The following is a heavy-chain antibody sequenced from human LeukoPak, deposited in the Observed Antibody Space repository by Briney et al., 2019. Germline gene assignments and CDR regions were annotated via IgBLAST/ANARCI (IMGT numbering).Heavy chain of an antibody. CDR3: TKGDSYCGGDCYPFDAFDI. CDR1: GFTFSSYA. D-gene: IGHD2-21*01. Sequence: GGSLRLSCAASGFTFSSYAMSWVRQAPGKGLEWVSAISGSGGSTYYADSVKGRFTISRDNSKNTLYLQMNSLRAEDTAVYYCTKGDSYCGGDCYPFDAFDIWGQGTMVTVSS. V-gene: IGHV3-23*01. CDR2: ISGSGGST. J-gene: IGHJ3*02.